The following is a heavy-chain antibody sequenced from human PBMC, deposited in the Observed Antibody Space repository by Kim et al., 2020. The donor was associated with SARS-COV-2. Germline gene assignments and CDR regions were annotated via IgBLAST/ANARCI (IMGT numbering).Heavy chain of an antibody. V-gene: IGHV3-30*18. D-gene: IGHD2-15*01. J-gene: IGHJ2*01. CDR3: AKVGVGLLAFWYFDL. Sequence: GGSLRLSCAASGFTFSSYGMHWVRQAPGKGLEWVAVISYDGSNKYYADSVKGRFTISRDNSKNTLYLQMNSLRAEDTAVYYCAKVGVGLLAFWYFDLWGRGTLVTVSS. CDR1: GFTFSSYG. CDR2: ISYDGSNK.